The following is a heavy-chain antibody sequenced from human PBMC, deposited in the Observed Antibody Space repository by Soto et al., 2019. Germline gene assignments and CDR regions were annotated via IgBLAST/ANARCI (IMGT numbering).Heavy chain of an antibody. CDR2: IWNDGSNK. CDR3: ARDRIYGSGSFYNVGY. J-gene: IGHJ4*02. Sequence: HPGGSLRLSCAASGFTFSTYGMHWVRQAPGKGLEWVAVIWNDGSNKYYADSVRGRFTISRDNSKNTLYLQMNSLRAEDTAVYYCARDRIYGSGSFYNVGYWGPATMVTVYS. V-gene: IGHV3-33*01. D-gene: IGHD3-10*01. CDR1: GFTFSTYG.